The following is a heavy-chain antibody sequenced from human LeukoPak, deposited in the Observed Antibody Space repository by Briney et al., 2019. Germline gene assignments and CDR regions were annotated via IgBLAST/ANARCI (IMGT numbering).Heavy chain of an antibody. CDR2: INPSGGST. D-gene: IGHD3-22*01. J-gene: IGHJ1*01. Sequence: GASVKVSCKASGYTFTSYYMHWVRQAPGQGLEWMGIINPSGGSTSYAQKFQGRVTMTRDTSTSTVYMELSSLRSEDTAVYYCERGRQFWYDSSGYYDYFQHWGQGILVTVSS. CDR1: GYTFTSYY. CDR3: ERGRQFWYDSSGYYDYFQH. V-gene: IGHV1-46*01.